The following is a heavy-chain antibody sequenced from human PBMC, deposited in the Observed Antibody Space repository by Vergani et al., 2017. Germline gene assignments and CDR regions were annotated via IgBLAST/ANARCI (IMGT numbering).Heavy chain of an antibody. J-gene: IGHJ4*02. Sequence: QVQLQQWDAGLLKPSETLSLTCAVYGGSFSGYYCSWIRQPPGKGLEWIGEINHSGSTNYNPSLKSRVTISVDTSKNQFSLKLSSVTAAATAVYYCAAGFVVVPAATGYGYWGQGTLVTVSS. CDR1: GGSFSGYY. CDR2: INHSGST. D-gene: IGHD2-2*01. CDR3: AAGFVVVPAATGYGY. V-gene: IGHV4-34*01.